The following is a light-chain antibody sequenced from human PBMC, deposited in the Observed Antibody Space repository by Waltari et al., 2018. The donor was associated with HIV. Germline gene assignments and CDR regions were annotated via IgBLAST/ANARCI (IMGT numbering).Light chain of an antibody. Sequence: IVLTQSPLSLPVIPGEPASLSCRSSQSLLPSSGFYYLDWYLQKPGQSPQLLIYLGSHRASGVSDRFSGGGSGTHFTLNVTRVEADDVGIYFCMQSLQIPPTFGGGTKV. J-gene: IGKJ4*01. CDR1: QSLLPSSGFYY. CDR3: MQSLQIPPT. V-gene: IGKV2-28*01. CDR2: LGS.